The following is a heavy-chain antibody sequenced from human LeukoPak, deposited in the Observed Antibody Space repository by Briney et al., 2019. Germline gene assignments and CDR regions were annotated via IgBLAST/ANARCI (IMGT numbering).Heavy chain of an antibody. CDR3: AREEEAAVAGTGKEITMIVV. D-gene: IGHD3-22*01. CDR1: GGTFRNYA. J-gene: IGHJ4*02. Sequence: EASVKVSCTASGGTFRNYAISWVRQAPGQGLEWMGSIIPILGIANYAQKFQGRVTITADKSTSTAYMELSSLRSEDTAVYYCAREEEAAVAGTGKEITMIVVWGQGTLVTVSS. CDR2: IIPILGIA. V-gene: IGHV1-69*04.